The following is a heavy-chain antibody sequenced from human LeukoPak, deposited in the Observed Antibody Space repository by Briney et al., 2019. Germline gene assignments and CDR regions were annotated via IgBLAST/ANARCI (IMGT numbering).Heavy chain of an antibody. CDR2: INHSGST. CDR3: ARIKRYGVGISYATYYYYYGMDV. V-gene: IGHV4-39*07. D-gene: IGHD2-2*01. CDR1: GGSISSGGYY. Sequence: TSETLSLTCTVSGGSISSGGYYWSWIRQPPGKGLEWIGEINHSGSTNYNPSLKSRVTISVDTSKNQFSLKLSSVTAADTAVYYCARIKRYGVGISYATYYYYYGMDVWGKGTTVTVSS. J-gene: IGHJ6*04.